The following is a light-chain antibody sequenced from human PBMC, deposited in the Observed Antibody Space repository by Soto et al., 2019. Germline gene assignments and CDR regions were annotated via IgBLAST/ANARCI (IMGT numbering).Light chain of an antibody. CDR2: GAS. J-gene: IGKJ3*01. CDR1: QTVNRN. V-gene: IGKV3-15*01. CDR3: QEYSQWPLFT. Sequence: EIVVTQSPAILSVSPGERATLSCGASQTVNRNLAWYQQKPGQAPTLLIYGASTRATGIPARFTGSGSGTDFTLTISSLQSEDFAVYYCQEYSQWPLFTFGPGTKVDIK.